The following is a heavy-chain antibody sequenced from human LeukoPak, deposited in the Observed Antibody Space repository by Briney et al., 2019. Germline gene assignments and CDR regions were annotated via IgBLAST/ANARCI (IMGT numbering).Heavy chain of an antibody. CDR3: VGSDYFHY. Sequence: GGSLRLSCVASGFTFSSYWMHWVRHAPGKGLVWVSRISSDGIDTYYAGSVKGRFTISRDNGKNTLYLQMNSLRAEDTAVYYCVGSDYFHYWGQGALVTVSS. CDR1: GFTFSSYW. CDR2: ISSDGIDT. J-gene: IGHJ4*02. V-gene: IGHV3-74*01.